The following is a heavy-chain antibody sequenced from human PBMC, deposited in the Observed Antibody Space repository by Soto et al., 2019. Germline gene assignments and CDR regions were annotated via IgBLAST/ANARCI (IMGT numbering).Heavy chain of an antibody. CDR3: ARVSVDTAIAHNWFDP. CDR1: GGTISSSNG. Sequence: PSETLYLACAASGGTISSSNGCSSVRHPPGKGLEWLGEIYHSGSTNYNPSLKSRVTISVDKSKNQFSLKLSSATAADKAVYYCARVSVDTAIAHNWFDPWGQGTLVTVSS. CDR2: IYHSGST. J-gene: IGHJ5*02. V-gene: IGHV4-4*02. D-gene: IGHD5-18*01.